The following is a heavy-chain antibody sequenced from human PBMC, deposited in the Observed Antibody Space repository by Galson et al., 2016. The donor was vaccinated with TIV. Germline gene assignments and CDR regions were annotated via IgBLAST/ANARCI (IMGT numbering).Heavy chain of an antibody. CDR2: IDPDSGGT. Sequence: SVKVSCKASGYTFTHYYMHWVRQAPGQGPEWMGRIDPDSGGTDYAQKFQGRVTMTRDTSISTAYMDLSRLRSDDTAVYYCTRERGPGYCSSPSWYGYYGMDVWGPGTTVTVSS. CDR1: GYTFTHYY. J-gene: IGHJ6*02. D-gene: IGHD2-2*03. V-gene: IGHV1-2*06. CDR3: TRERGPGYCSSPSWYGYYGMDV.